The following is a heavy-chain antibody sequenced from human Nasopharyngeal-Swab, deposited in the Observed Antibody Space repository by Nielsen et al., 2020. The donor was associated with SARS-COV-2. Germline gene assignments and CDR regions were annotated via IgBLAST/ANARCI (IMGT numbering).Heavy chain of an antibody. J-gene: IGHJ3*02. V-gene: IGHV1-69*01. CDR2: IIPIFGTA. CDR3: ARVRRGHNGGGGAFDI. D-gene: IGHD1-1*01. Sequence: WVRQAPGQGLEWMGGIIPIFGTANYAQKFQGRVTITADESTSTAYMELSSLRSEDTAGEYCARVRRGHNGGGGAFDIWGQGTMVTVSS.